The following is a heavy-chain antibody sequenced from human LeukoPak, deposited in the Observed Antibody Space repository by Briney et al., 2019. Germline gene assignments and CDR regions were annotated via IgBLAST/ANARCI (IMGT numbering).Heavy chain of an antibody. D-gene: IGHD3-10*01. CDR1: GYNFTGYY. CDR3: ARCLWCGELPSDYGMDA. V-gene: IGHV1-2*02. J-gene: IGHJ6*02. Sequence: ASVKVSCKASGYNFTGYYMHWVRQAPGQGLEWMGWINPNSGGTNYAQKFQGRVTMTRDTSIRTVYMEVSRLRSDDTAVYYCARCLWCGELPSDYGMDAWGQGTTVTVSS. CDR2: INPNSGGT.